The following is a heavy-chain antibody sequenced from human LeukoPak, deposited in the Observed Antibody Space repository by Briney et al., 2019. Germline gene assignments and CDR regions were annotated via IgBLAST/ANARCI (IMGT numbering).Heavy chain of an antibody. J-gene: IGHJ6*03. CDR3: ARGRNYGFRKGNYYYYYNMDI. D-gene: IGHD4-17*01. CDR2: INHSGST. CDR1: GGSFSGYY. Sequence: PSETLSLTCAVSGGSFSGYYWSWIRQPPGKGLEWVGEINHSGSTNYNPSPQSRVTISVDTSKNQFSLKLSSVIAADTAVYYCARGRNYGFRKGNYYYYYNMDIWGKGTTVTVSS. V-gene: IGHV4-34*01.